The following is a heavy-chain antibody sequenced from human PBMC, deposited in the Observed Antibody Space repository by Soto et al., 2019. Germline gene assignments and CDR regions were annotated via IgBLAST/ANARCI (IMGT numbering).Heavy chain of an antibody. D-gene: IGHD1-26*01. CDR2: IYPSGST. V-gene: IGHV4-34*01. CDR1: GGSFSDYY. CDR3: ASGPFSRGVGATNPSN. Sequence: SETLSPTCTVYGGSFSDYYWTWIRQSPGKGLDWIGEIYPSGSTNYSPSLKSRVTISVDTSKSQFSLKLTSVTAADTAVYYCASGPFSRGVGATNPSNWGQETLVTVSS. J-gene: IGHJ4*02.